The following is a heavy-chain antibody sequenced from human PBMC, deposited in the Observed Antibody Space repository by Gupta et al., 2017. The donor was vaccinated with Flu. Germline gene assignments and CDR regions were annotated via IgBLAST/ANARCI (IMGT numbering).Heavy chain of an antibody. J-gene: IGHJ4*02. Sequence: EVQLVESGGGLIQPGGSLRLSCTASGFTFSSYEMNWVRQAPGKGLEWLSYISGGGGTTYYADSVKGRFTISRDNAKKSLYLQMSSLTREDTAIYYCARDLRGGADYWGQGTLVTVSS. V-gene: IGHV3-48*03. D-gene: IGHD3-16*01. CDR3: ARDLRGGADY. CDR2: ISGGGGTT. CDR1: GFTFSSYE.